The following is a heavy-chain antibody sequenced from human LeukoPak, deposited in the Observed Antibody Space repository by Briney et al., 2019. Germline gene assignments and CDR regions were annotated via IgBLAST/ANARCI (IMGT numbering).Heavy chain of an antibody. Sequence: SETLSLTCAVYGGSFSGYYWSWIRQPPGKGLEWIGEINHSGSTNYNPSLKSRVTISVDTSKNQFSLKLSSVTAADTAVYYCARTRLLPYYFDYWGQGTLVTVSS. CDR2: INHSGST. V-gene: IGHV4-34*01. CDR1: GGSFSGYY. D-gene: IGHD2-21*02. J-gene: IGHJ4*02. CDR3: ARTRLLPYYFDY.